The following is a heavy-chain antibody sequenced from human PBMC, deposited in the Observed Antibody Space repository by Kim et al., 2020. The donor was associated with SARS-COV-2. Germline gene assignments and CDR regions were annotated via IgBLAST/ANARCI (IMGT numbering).Heavy chain of an antibody. CDR1: GYTFSSHG. CDR2: ISTYNGDI. V-gene: IGHV1-18*01. CDR3: ARDGARAAAGYDY. J-gene: IGHJ4*01. Sequence: ASVKVSCKASGYTFSSHGITWVRQAPGQGLEWMGWISTYNGDITYAQKFQGRVTMITDTSTSTAYMELRSLSSDDTAVYYCARDGARAAAGYDYWGYGTL. D-gene: IGHD6-13*01.